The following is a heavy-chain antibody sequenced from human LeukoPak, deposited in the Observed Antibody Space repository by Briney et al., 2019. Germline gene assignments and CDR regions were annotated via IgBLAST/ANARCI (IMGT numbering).Heavy chain of an antibody. Sequence: PGGSLRLSCAASGFTFSDYYMTWIRQAPGKGLEWVSYISSSSSTIYYADSVKGRFTISRDNGKNSLYLQMNSLRAEDTAVYYCASQLGDASDIWGQGTMVTVSS. D-gene: IGHD6-13*01. CDR1: GFTFSDYY. CDR3: ASQLGDASDI. J-gene: IGHJ3*02. CDR2: ISSSSSTI. V-gene: IGHV3-11*04.